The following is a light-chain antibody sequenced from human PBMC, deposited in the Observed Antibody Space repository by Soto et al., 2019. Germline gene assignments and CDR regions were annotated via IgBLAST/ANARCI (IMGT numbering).Light chain of an antibody. CDR1: QSVNDN. CDR2: DAS. Sequence: ETLMTQSPATLSVSPGERVTLSCRASQSVNDNLAWYQQKPGQAPRLLIYDASIRATGIPARFSGSGSGTEFTLPITSLQSEDFAVYYCQHYNRWPLTFGGGTKVDIK. CDR3: QHYNRWPLT. J-gene: IGKJ4*01. V-gene: IGKV3-15*01.